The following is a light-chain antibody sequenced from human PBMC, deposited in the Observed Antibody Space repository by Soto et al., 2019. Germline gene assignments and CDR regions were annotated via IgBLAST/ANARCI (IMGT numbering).Light chain of an antibody. J-gene: IGLJ1*01. V-gene: IGLV2-14*01. CDR2: EVT. CDR3: SSYTSSNTYF. Sequence: QSALTQPSSVSGSPGQSITISCTRTSSDLGDYNYVSWYQHHPGKAPRLIIYEVTNRPSGISYRFSGSKSGNTASLTISGLQAEDEADYYCSSYTSSNTYFFGTGTKLTVL. CDR1: SSDLGDYNY.